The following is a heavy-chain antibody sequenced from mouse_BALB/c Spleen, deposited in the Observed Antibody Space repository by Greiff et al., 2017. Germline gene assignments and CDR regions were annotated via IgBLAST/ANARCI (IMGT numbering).Heavy chain of an antibody. Sequence: EVQVVESGGGLVKPGGSLKLSCAASGFTFSSYAMSWVRQTPEKRLEWVASISSGGSTYYPDSVKGRFTISRDNARNILYLQMSSLRSEDTAMYYCARGGYDEAMDYWGQGTSVTVSS. CDR1: GFTFSSYA. J-gene: IGHJ4*01. D-gene: IGHD2-14*01. CDR2: ISSGGST. CDR3: ARGGYDEAMDY. V-gene: IGHV5-6-5*01.